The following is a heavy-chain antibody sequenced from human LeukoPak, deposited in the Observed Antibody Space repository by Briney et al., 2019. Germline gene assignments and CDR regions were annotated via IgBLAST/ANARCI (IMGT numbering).Heavy chain of an antibody. CDR3: ARDYLLVRGVIIGY. CDR2: MNPNSGNT. Sequence: GASVKVSCKASGYTFTSYDINWVRQATGQGLEWMGWMNPNSGNTGYAQKFQGRVTITRDTSISTAYMELSSLRSEDTAVYYCARDYLLVRGVIIGYWGQGTLVTVSS. J-gene: IGHJ4*02. V-gene: IGHV1-8*03. CDR1: GYTFTSYD. D-gene: IGHD3-10*01.